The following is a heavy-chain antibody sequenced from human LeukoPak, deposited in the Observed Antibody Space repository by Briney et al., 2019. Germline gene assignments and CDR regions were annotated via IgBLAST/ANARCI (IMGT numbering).Heavy chain of an antibody. CDR1: GYTFTSYD. J-gene: IGHJ3*02. CDR3: ARGGSPYYDSSGYYLRASAFDI. Sequence: ASVKVSCKASGYTFTSYDINWVRQATGQGLEWMGWMNPNSGNTGYAQKFQGRVTMTRNTSISTAYMELSSLRSEDTAVYYCARGGSPYYDSSGYYLRASAFDIWGQGTMVTVSS. CDR2: MNPNSGNT. V-gene: IGHV1-8*01. D-gene: IGHD3-22*01.